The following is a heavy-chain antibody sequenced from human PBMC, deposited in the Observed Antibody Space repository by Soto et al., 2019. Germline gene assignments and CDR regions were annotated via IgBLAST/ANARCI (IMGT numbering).Heavy chain of an antibody. Sequence: ETLSLTCSVSGGSVSDKTYYWSWIRQPPGKRLEWIGYAYYSGTTNYNPSLKSRVTISVDLSKNRFSLRLSSVTTADTALYYCARTTAVPNTLRSRYFFDYWGQGTLVTVSS. CDR1: GGSVSDKTYY. J-gene: IGHJ4*02. D-gene: IGHD4-17*01. V-gene: IGHV4-61*01. CDR2: AYYSGTT. CDR3: ARTTAVPNTLRSRYFFDY.